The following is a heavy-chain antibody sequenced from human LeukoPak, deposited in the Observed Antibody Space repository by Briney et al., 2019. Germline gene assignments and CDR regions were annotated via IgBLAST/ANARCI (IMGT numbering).Heavy chain of an antibody. J-gene: IGHJ4*02. Sequence: ASVKVSCKASGYTFTSYGISWVRQAPGQGLEWMGWISAYSGNTNYAQKLQRRVTMTTDTSTSTAYMELRSLRSDDTAVSYCARGHTYYDFWSGLIEYYFDYWGQGTLVTVSS. CDR1: GYTFTSYG. V-gene: IGHV1-18*01. CDR2: ISAYSGNT. D-gene: IGHD3-3*01. CDR3: ARGHTYYDFWSGLIEYYFDY.